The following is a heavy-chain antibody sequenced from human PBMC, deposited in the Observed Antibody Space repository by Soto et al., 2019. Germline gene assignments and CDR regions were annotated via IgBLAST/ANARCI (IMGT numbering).Heavy chain of an antibody. CDR1: GFTFSSYG. V-gene: IGHV3-30*18. D-gene: IGHD3-22*01. CDR3: AKVRAYDSSGYYKNYYYYGMDV. Sequence: GGSLRLSCAASGFTFSSYGMHWVRQAPGKGLEWVALMSYDGSNKYYADSVKGRFAIPRDNSENTLYLQMNSLRAEDTAVYYCAKVRAYDSSGYYKNYYYYGMDVWGQGTTVTVSS. J-gene: IGHJ6*02. CDR2: MSYDGSNK.